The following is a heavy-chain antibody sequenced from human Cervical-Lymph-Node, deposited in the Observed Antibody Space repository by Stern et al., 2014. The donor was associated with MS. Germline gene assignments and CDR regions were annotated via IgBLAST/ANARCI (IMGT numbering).Heavy chain of an antibody. J-gene: IGHJ1*01. CDR1: GYTFTSYA. Sequence: VQLVQSGSELKKPGASVKVSCKASGYTFTSYAMNWVRQAPGQGLEWMGWTNTNTGNPTYAQGFTGRFVFSLDTSVSTAYLQISSLKAEDTAVYYCARGGYYDFWSGYRLEYFQHWGQGTLVTVSS. V-gene: IGHV7-4-1*02. CDR3: ARGGYYDFWSGYRLEYFQH. CDR2: TNTNTGNP. D-gene: IGHD3-3*01.